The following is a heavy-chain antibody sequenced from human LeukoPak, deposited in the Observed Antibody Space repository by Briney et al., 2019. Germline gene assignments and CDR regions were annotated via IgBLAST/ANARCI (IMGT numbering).Heavy chain of an antibody. V-gene: IGHV1-24*01. Sequence: ASVKVSCKVSGYTLTELSMHWVRQAPGKGLEWMGGFDPEDGETIYAQKFQGRVTMTEDTSTDTAYMELGSLRSEDTAVYYCATLRWLLPLDAFDIWGQGTMVTVSS. D-gene: IGHD3-22*01. CDR3: ATLRWLLPLDAFDI. CDR1: GYTLTELS. CDR2: FDPEDGET. J-gene: IGHJ3*02.